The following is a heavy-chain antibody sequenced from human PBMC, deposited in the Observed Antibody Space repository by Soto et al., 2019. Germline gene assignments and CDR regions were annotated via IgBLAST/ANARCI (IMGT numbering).Heavy chain of an antibody. D-gene: IGHD1-26*01. V-gene: IGHV4-39*01. J-gene: IGHJ6*02. CDR2: IYYSGST. CDR3: ARPFSGSHSPYYYGMDV. Sequence: SETLSLTCTVSGGSISSSSYYWGWIRQPPGKGLEWIGSIYYSGSTYYNPSLKSRVTISVDTSKNQFSLNMSSVTAAETAVYYCARPFSGSHSPYYYGMDVWGQGNTVT. CDR1: GGSISSSSYY.